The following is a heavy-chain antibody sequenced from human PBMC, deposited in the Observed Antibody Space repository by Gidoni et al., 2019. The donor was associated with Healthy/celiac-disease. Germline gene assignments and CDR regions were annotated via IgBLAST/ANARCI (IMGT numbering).Heavy chain of an antibody. CDR1: GFNFSSYW. D-gene: IGHD2-2*01. Sequence: EVQLVESGGGLVQPGGSLRLSCAASGFNFSSYWMSWVRQAPGKGLEWVANIKQDGSEKYYVDSVKGRFTISRDNAKNSLYLQMNSLRAEDTAVYYCARVPEVVPAAQRHFDYWGQGTLVTVSS. CDR3: ARVPEVVPAAQRHFDY. CDR2: IKQDGSEK. V-gene: IGHV3-7*01. J-gene: IGHJ4*02.